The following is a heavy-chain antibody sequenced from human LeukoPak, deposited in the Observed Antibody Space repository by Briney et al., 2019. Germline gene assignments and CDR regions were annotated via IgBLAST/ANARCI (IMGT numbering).Heavy chain of an antibody. V-gene: IGHV3-30*18. D-gene: IGHD1/OR15-1a*01. CDR2: TSYDKSIK. Sequence: GRSLRISCAASGFSFSTFAMHWARQTPGKGLEWVALTSYDKSIKEYADSVKGRFTISRDNSKNVLFLEMNGLRPDDTGLYYCAKEGSGASRLYNYYGMDVWGQGTTVTVSS. CDR1: GFSFSTFA. J-gene: IGHJ6*02. CDR3: AKEGSGASRLYNYYGMDV.